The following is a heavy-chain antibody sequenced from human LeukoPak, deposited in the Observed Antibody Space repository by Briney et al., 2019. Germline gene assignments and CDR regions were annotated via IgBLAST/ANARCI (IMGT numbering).Heavy chain of an antibody. J-gene: IGHJ4*02. CDR2: ISSSSSYI. CDR1: GFTFSSYS. V-gene: IGHV3-21*01. Sequence: GGCLRLSCAASGFTFSSYSMNWVRQAPGKGLEWVSSISSSSSYIYYADSVKGRFTISRDNAKNSLYLQMNSLRAEDTAVYYCAGEGASGYFDYWGQGTLVTVSS. CDR3: AGEGASGYFDY. D-gene: IGHD2-15*01.